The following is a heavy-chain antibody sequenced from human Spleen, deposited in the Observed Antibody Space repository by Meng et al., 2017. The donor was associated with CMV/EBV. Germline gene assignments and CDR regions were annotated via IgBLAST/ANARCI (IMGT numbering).Heavy chain of an antibody. CDR1: GFTFSVYS. D-gene: IGHD6-6*01. CDR3: ARESSSSFVLDV. J-gene: IGHJ6*02. Sequence: GGFLRLSCAASGFTFSVYSVNWVRQAPGKGLEWVSSISSSSSFIYYADSVKGRFTISRDNAKNSLYLQMNGLRVEDTAVYYCARESSSSFVLDVWGQGTTVTVSS. CDR2: ISSSSSFI. V-gene: IGHV3-21*01.